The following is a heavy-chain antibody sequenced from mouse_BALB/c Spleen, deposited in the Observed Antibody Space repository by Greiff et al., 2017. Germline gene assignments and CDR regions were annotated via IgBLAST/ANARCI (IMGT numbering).Heavy chain of an antibody. D-gene: IGHD2-4*01. Sequence: VQLVESGPGLVAPSQSLSITCTVSGFSLTSYGVHWVRQPPGKGLEWLGVIWAGGSTNYNSALMSRLSISKDNSKSQVFLKMNSLQTDDTAMYYCARDLYYDSGNAMDYWGQGTSVTVSS. J-gene: IGHJ4*01. CDR3: ARDLYYDSGNAMDY. CDR2: IWAGGST. CDR1: GFSLTSYG. V-gene: IGHV2-9*02.